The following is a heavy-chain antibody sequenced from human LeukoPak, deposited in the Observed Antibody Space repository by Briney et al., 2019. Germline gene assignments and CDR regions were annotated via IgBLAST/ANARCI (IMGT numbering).Heavy chain of an antibody. Sequence: GGSLRLSCAASGFTFSSYSMNWVRQAPGKGLEWVSSISSSSSYIYYADSVKGRFTISRDNAKNSLCLQMNSLRAEDTAVYYCARVGHRAAADHLVAFDIWGQGTMVTVSS. CDR1: GFTFSSYS. CDR2: ISSSSSYI. J-gene: IGHJ3*02. CDR3: ARVGHRAAADHLVAFDI. V-gene: IGHV3-21*01. D-gene: IGHD6-13*01.